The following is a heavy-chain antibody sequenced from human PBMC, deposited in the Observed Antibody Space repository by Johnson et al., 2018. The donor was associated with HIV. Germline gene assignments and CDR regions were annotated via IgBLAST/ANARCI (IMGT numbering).Heavy chain of an antibody. Sequence: QVQLVESGGGLVQPGGSLRLYCVVSGFTVSSYYMSWVRQAPGKGLEWVSYISSSGSTIYYADSVEGRFTISRDNAKNTVYLQMNSLRVEDTAVYYCAKSPGKDHGGNSGGFDIWGQGTMVTVSS. D-gene: IGHD4/OR15-4a*01. CDR2: ISSSGSTI. V-gene: IGHV3-11*04. CDR1: GFTVSSYY. CDR3: AKSPGKDHGGNSGGFDI. J-gene: IGHJ3*02.